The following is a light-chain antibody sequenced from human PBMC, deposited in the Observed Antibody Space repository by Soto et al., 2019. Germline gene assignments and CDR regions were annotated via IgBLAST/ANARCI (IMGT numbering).Light chain of an antibody. J-gene: IGKJ4*01. Sequence: DIVLTQSPGTLSLSPGESVTLSCRASQSVSSSHFAWYQQKPGQAPRLFIYGSSRRATGIPDRLSGSGSGTDFTLTISRLQPEDCAVYSCQHYGSSRTFGGGTKVEIK. CDR2: GSS. CDR3: QHYGSSRT. CDR1: QSVSSSH. V-gene: IGKV3-20*01.